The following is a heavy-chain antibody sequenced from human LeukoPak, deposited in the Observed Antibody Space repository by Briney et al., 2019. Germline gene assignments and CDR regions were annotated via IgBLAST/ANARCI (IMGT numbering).Heavy chain of an antibody. D-gene: IGHD4-23*01. V-gene: IGHV4-4*07. J-gene: IGHJ4*02. Sequence: SETLSLTCAVYGGSFSDYFWGWIRQPAGKGLEWIGRIYTGGSTNYNPSLKSRVTISVDTSKNQFSLKLSSVTAADTAVYYCARDLAYGGTVNWGQGTLVTVSS. CDR1: GGSFSDYF. CDR3: ARDLAYGGTVN. CDR2: IYTGGST.